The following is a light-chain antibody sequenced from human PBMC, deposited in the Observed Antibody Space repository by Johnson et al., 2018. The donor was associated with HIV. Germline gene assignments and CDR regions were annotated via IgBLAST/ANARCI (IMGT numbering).Light chain of an antibody. CDR1: SSNIGNNY. Sequence: HSVLTQPPSVSAAPGQKVTISCSGSSSNIGNNYVSWYQQLPGTAPKLLIYDNNKRPSGIPDRFYGSKSGTSATLGITGLQTGDEAVYYCETWDSSRSGVFGTGTKVTVL. CDR3: ETWDSSRSGV. J-gene: IGLJ1*01. CDR2: DNN. V-gene: IGLV1-51*01.